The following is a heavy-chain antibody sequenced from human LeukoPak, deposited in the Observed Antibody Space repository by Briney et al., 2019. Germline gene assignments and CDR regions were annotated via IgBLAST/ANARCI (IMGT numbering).Heavy chain of an antibody. CDR3: ARDSAAYYDILSYYYYMDV. Sequence: GGSLRLSCAASGFTFSSYGMHWVRQAPGKGLEWVASIRYDGSNKYYADSVKGRFTISRDNSKNTLYLQMNSLRSDDTAVYYCARDSAAYYDILSYYYYMDVWGKGTTVTISS. CDR1: GFTFSSYG. D-gene: IGHD3-9*01. CDR2: IRYDGSNK. J-gene: IGHJ6*03. V-gene: IGHV3-30*02.